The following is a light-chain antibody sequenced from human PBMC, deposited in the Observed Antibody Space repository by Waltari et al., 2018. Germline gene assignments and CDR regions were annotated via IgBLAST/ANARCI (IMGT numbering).Light chain of an antibody. CDR2: DVS. J-gene: IGLJ3*02. V-gene: IGLV2-14*01. CDR3: NSYAGSSSWV. CDR1: SSDVGFYNY. Sequence: QSALTQPASVSGSPGQSITISCTGTSSDVGFYNYVSWYQQHPGTAPKPMIYDVSERPSGVSKRFSGSKSGNTASLTISGLQAEDEADYYCNSYAGSSSWVVGGGTKLTVL.